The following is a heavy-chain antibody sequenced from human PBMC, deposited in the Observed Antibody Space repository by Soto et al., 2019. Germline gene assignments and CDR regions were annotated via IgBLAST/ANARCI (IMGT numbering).Heavy chain of an antibody. J-gene: IGHJ4*02. CDR2: IWYDGSNK. Sequence: QVQLVESGGGVVQPGRSLRLSCAASGFTFSSYGMHWVRQAPGKGLEWVAVIWYDGSNKYYADSVKGRFTISRDNSKNTLYLQMNSLRAEDTAVYYCARENRSRWVRGDFDYWGQGTLVTVSS. D-gene: IGHD3-10*01. CDR3: ARENRSRWVRGDFDY. CDR1: GFTFSSYG. V-gene: IGHV3-33*01.